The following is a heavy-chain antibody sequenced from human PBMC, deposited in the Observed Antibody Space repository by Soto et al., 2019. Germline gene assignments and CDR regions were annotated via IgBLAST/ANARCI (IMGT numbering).Heavy chain of an antibody. CDR1: GFTFSSYG. CDR2: IWYDGSNK. J-gene: IGHJ4*02. CDR3: ARDQNSYDSSGYLPFDY. Sequence: GGSLRLSCAASGFTFSSYGMHWVRQAPGKGLEWVAVIWYDGSNKYYADSVKGRFTISRDNSKNTLYLQMNSLRAEDTAVYYCARDQNSYDSSGYLPFDYWGQGTLVTVSS. V-gene: IGHV3-33*01. D-gene: IGHD3-22*01.